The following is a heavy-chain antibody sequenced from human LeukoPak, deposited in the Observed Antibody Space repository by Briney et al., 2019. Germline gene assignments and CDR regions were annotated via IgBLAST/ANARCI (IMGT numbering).Heavy chain of an antibody. J-gene: IGHJ6*02. Sequence: GGSLRLSCAASGFTLRTYPMHWVRQAPGKGLEWVAVISYDGSDKYYADSVRGRFTISRDNSKNTLYLHVNNLRVEDTAVYYCARVGSNHLNYYYYYGMDVWGQGTTVTASS. CDR1: GFTLRTYP. V-gene: IGHV3-30*14. CDR3: ARVGSNHLNYYYYYGMDV. CDR2: ISYDGSDK. D-gene: IGHD6-13*01.